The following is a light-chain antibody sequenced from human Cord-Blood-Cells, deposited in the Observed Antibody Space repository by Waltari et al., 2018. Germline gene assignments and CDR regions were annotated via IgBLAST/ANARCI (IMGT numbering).Light chain of an antibody. V-gene: IGLV3-21*02. Sequence: SYVLTQPPSVSVAPGQTARITWGGNNIGSQTVHRYQQKPGQAPVLVVYDDSDRPSGIPERFSGSNSGNTATLTISRVEAGDEADYYCQVWDSSSDHYVFGTGTKVTVL. CDR2: DDS. J-gene: IGLJ1*01. CDR1: NIGSQT. CDR3: QVWDSSSDHYV.